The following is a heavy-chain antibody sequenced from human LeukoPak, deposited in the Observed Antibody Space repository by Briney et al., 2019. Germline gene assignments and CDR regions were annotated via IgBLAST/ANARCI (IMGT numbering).Heavy chain of an antibody. CDR3: ASFGIAAAGTFDY. J-gene: IGHJ4*02. CDR2: INHSGST. Sequence: SETLSLTCAVYGGSFSGYYWSWIRQPPGKGLEWVGEINHSGSTNYNQSLKSRFTISGETSKNQFSLKLSSVTAADTAVYYCASFGIAAAGTFDYWGQGTLVTVSS. CDR1: GGSFSGYY. V-gene: IGHV4-34*01. D-gene: IGHD6-13*01.